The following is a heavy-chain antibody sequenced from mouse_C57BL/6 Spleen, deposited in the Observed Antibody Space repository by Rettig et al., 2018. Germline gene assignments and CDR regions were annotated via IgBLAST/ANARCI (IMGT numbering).Heavy chain of an antibody. J-gene: IGHJ1*03. CDR3: ARSWYFDV. V-gene: IGHV7-3*01. Sequence: SLSLSCAAPGFTFTDYYMSWVRQPPGKALEWLGFIRNKANGYTTEYSASVKGRFTISRDNSQSILYLQMNALRAEDSATYYCARSWYFDVWGTGTTVTVSS. CDR2: IRNKANGYTT. CDR1: GFTFTDYY.